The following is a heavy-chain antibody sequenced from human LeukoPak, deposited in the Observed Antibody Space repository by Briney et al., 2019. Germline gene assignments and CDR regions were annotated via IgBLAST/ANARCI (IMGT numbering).Heavy chain of an antibody. D-gene: IGHD1-7*01. CDR1: GGTFSSYA. Sequence: SVKVSCKASGGTFSSYAISWVRQAPGQGLEWMGRIIPILGIANYAQKFQGRVTITADKSTSTAYMELSSLRSEDTAVYYCARAAGSTGTSGWFDPWGRGALVTVSS. V-gene: IGHV1-69*04. CDR3: ARAAGSTGTSGWFDP. J-gene: IGHJ2*01. CDR2: IIPILGIA.